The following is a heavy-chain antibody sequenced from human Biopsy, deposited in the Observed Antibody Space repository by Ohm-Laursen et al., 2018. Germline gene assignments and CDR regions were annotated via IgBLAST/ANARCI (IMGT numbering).Heavy chain of an antibody. CDR3: ARNVRLEMTDHSGVTTYSRYFAMDA. D-gene: IGHD1-1*01. J-gene: IGHJ6*02. CDR1: GFTFTDYD. CDR2: ISLSSTTI. V-gene: IGHV3-11*01. Sequence: SLRLSCTASGFTFTDYDISWVRHVPGQGLEWLALISLSSTTIYYADSVRGRFFISRDDAKNSVSLEMSSLRADDTALYFCARNVRLEMTDHSGVTTYSRYFAMDAWGRGTTVTVSS.